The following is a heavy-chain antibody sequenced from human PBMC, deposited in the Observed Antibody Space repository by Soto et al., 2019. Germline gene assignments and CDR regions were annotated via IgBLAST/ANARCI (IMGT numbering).Heavy chain of an antibody. CDR2: IYDSGST. V-gene: IGHV4-31*03. Sequence: PSETLSLTCSVSGGSISSGGFYWTWIRQHPGKGLEWIGFIYDSGSTYYNASLKSRVTISGDTSKNQFSLKLRSVTSADTALYDCARAARQLGANYYSGIDVWGQGTMVTVSS. J-gene: IGHJ6*02. CDR3: ARAARQLGANYYSGIDV. D-gene: IGHD2-15*01. CDR1: GGSISSGGFY.